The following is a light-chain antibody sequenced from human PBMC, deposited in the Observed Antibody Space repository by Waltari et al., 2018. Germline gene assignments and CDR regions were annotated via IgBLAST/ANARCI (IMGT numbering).Light chain of an antibody. V-gene: IGKV1-27*01. CDR1: QGMSSY. CDR3: QQVDNYPIFT. CDR2: SAS. J-gene: IGKJ3*01. Sequence: DIQLTQSPSSLSASVGDRVTITCRVSQGMSSYLNWYRQKPGKVPKLLIYSASNLQSGVPSRFSGSGSGTDFTLTISSLQPEDFATYYCQQVDNYPIFTFGPGTKVDIK.